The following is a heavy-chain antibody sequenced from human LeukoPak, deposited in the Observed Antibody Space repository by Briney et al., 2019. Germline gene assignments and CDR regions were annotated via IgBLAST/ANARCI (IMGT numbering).Heavy chain of an antibody. CDR3: ARLGRWATMVREGFDY. V-gene: IGHV4-39*07. J-gene: IGHJ4*02. D-gene: IGHD3-10*01. CDR1: GGSISSSSYY. Sequence: PSETLSLTCTVSGGSISSSSYYWGWIRQPPGKGLEWIGSIYYSGSTYYNPSLKSRVTISVDTSKNQFSLKLSSVTAADTAVYYCARLGRWATMVREGFDYWGQGTLVTVSS. CDR2: IYYSGST.